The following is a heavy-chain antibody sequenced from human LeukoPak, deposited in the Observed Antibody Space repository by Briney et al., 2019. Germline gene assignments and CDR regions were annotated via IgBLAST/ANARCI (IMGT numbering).Heavy chain of an antibody. V-gene: IGHV4-34*01. J-gene: IGHJ4*02. CDR1: GGSFSGYY. Sequence: SETLSLTCAVYGGSFSGYYWSWIRQSPGEGLEWIGEINDSGVTNCNPSLESRVILSVDTSKNQFSLRLSSVTAADAAVYYCARRLVDSSASQVSDHWGQGTLVTVSS. CDR2: INDSGVT. D-gene: IGHD2-2*01. CDR3: ARRLVDSSASQVSDH.